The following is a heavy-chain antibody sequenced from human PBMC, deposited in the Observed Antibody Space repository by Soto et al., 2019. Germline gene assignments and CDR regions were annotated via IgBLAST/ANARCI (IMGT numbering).Heavy chain of an antibody. CDR1: GFSLSSARMS. V-gene: IGHV2-26*01. CDR2: IFSSDAK. J-gene: IGHJ4*02. CDR3: TRIRGWGWLGPNDH. D-gene: IGHD3-10*01. Sequence: QVTLKESGPVLVKPTETLTLTCTVSGFSLSSARMSVSWIRQPPGKALEWLAHIFSSDAKSYSASLKSRLTISKDTSKSQVVLTMTNMNPVDTATYYCTRIRGWGWLGPNDHWGQGTLVTVSS.